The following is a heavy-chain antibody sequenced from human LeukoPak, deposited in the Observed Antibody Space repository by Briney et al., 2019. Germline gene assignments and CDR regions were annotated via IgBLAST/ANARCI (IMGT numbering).Heavy chain of an antibody. D-gene: IGHD3-10*01. Sequence: GGSLRLSCVASGFTFDDYGMHWVRQAPGKGLEWVCLITWDGGSRYYADSVKGRFTISRDDSKKSLYLQMNSLRGEGTAIYYCAKDKRAGSASYSFDYWGQGTPVTVSS. CDR3: AKDKRAGSASYSFDY. V-gene: IGHV3-43D*04. CDR2: ITWDGGSR. J-gene: IGHJ4*02. CDR1: GFTFDDYG.